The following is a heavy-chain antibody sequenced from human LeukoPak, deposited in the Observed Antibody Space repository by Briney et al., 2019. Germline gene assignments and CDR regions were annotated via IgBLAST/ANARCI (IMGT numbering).Heavy chain of an antibody. CDR1: GYTFTSYD. CDR2: MSPNSDNR. J-gene: IGHJ3*02. V-gene: IGHV1-8*01. D-gene: IGHD2-15*01. CDR3: AALMVVTAGVAFNI. Sequence: ASVKVSCEASGYTFTSYDINWVRQATGQGLEWIGWMSPNSDNRGYEQNFQGRVTMTMDTSISTAYMELSSLRSEDTAVYYCAALMVVTAGVAFNIWGQGTMVTVSS.